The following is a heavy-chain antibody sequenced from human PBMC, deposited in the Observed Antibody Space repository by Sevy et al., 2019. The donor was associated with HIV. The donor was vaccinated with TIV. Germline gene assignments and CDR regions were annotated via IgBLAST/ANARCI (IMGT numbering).Heavy chain of an antibody. Sequence: RGSLRLSCAVSGFTFSNYNMNWVRQAPGKGLEWVSYISGLSNYIYYADSVKGRFSISRDNAKNSLYLQMNSLRAEDTAVYYCARGVQTYDAFDIWGQGTMVTVSS. CDR3: ARGVQTYDAFDI. CDR2: ISGLSNYI. CDR1: GFTFSNYN. D-gene: IGHD6-6*01. J-gene: IGHJ3*02. V-gene: IGHV3-21*01.